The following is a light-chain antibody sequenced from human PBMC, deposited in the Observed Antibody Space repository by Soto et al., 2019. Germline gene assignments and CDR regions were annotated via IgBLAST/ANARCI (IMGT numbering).Light chain of an antibody. J-gene: IGLJ1*01. CDR3: ATWDDSLSGHYV. CDR2: SNN. CDR1: SSNIGSNY. Sequence: QSVLTQPPSASGTPGQRVTISCSGSSSNIGSNYVCWYQHLPGTAPKLLIYSNNQRPSGVPDRFSGSKSGTSASLAISGLRSEDEADYYCATWDDSLSGHYVFGTGTEVTVL. V-gene: IGLV1-47*02.